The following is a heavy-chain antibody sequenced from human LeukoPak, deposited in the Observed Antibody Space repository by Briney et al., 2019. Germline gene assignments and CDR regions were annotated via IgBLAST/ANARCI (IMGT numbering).Heavy chain of an antibody. V-gene: IGHV3-74*03. CDR3: VKGCHKLDIATSQYYYGLDV. CDR1: GFILSDHW. D-gene: IGHD5-12*01. Sequence: GASLRLSCVVSGFILSDHWMYWVRQGPDRGLAHVSRIESDASRTTYADSAKGRFTISRDDAKNTMYLQMNSLRVEDTAVYYCVKGCHKLDIATSQYYYGLDVWGQGTPVAVSS. J-gene: IGHJ6*02. CDR2: IESDASRT.